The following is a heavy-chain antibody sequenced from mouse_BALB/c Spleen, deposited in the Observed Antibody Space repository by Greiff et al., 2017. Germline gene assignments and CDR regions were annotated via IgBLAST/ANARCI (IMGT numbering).Heavy chain of an antibody. CDR2: IYPGNSDT. J-gene: IGHJ4*01. D-gene: IGHD2-1*01. Sequence: VQLKESGTVLARPGASVKMSCKASGYTFTSYWMHWAKQRPGQGLEWIGAIYPGNSDTSYNQKFKGKAKLTAVTSTSTAYMELSSLTNEDSAVYYCTKPYGNYDAMDYWGQGTSVTVSS. CDR3: TKPYGNYDAMDY. V-gene: IGHV1-5*01. CDR1: GYTFTSYW.